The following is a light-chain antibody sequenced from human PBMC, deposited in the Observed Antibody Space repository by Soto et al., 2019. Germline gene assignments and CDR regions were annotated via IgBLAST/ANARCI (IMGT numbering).Light chain of an antibody. Sequence: IQMTQSPSTLPASVGDRVTTTCRASQSISNWLAWYQQKPGKAPNLLIYDASSLQSGVPSRFSGSGFGTEFTLTISSLQPGDFATYYCQQYGSRSTFGQGTKVDIK. J-gene: IGKJ1*01. CDR2: DAS. CDR1: QSISNW. CDR3: QQYGSRST. V-gene: IGKV1-5*01.